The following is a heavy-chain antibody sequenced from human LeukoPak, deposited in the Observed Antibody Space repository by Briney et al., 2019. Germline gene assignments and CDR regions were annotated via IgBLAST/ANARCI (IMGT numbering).Heavy chain of an antibody. CDR3: ARDSPLGTDFDY. D-gene: IGHD1-1*01. CDR2: IKQDGSEK. CDR1: GFTFSSYW. Sequence: GGSLRLSWAASGFTFSSYWMSWVRQAPGKGLEWVADIKQDGSEKYYVDSVKGRFTISRDNARNSLYLQMNSLRAEDTAVYYCARDSPLGTDFDYWGQGTLVTVSS. J-gene: IGHJ4*02. V-gene: IGHV3-7*03.